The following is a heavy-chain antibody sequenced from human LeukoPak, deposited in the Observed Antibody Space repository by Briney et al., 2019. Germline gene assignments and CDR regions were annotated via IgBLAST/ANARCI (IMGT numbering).Heavy chain of an antibody. D-gene: IGHD1-26*01. CDR2: ISWNSGSI. Sequence: GRSLRLSCAASGFTFDDYDMHWVRQAPGKGLEWVSGISWNSGSIGYADSVKGRFTISRDNAKNSLYLQMNSLRAEDTALYYCAKDPGATGEYYFDYWGQGTLVTVSS. CDR3: AKDPGATGEYYFDY. V-gene: IGHV3-9*01. J-gene: IGHJ4*02. CDR1: GFTFDDYD.